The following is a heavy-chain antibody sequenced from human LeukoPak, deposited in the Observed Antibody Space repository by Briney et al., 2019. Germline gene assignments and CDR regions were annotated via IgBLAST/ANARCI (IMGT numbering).Heavy chain of an antibody. V-gene: IGHV3-11*04. CDR2: ISSSGSTI. CDR1: GGSISSNYW. Sequence: LSLTCGVSGGSISSNYWWSWVRQAPGKGLEWVSYISSSGSTIYYADSVKGRFTISRDNAKNSLYLQMNSLRAEDTAVYYCAKSGGYDFWSGYSYYFDYWGQGTLVTVSS. J-gene: IGHJ4*02. D-gene: IGHD3-3*01. CDR3: AKSGGYDFWSGYSYYFDY.